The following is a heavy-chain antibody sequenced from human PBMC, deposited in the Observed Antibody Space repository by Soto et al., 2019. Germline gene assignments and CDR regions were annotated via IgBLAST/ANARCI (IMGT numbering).Heavy chain of an antibody. CDR1: GYTFTSYG. V-gene: IGHV1-18*01. CDR2: ISAYNGNT. CDR3: ARVPFLYGSGSSREVVDV. Sequence: QVQLVQSGAEVKKPGASVKVSCKASGYTFTSYGISWVRQAPGQGLEWMGWISAYNGNTNYAQKLQGRVTMTTDTSTSTAYMELRSLRSDDTAVYYCARVPFLYGSGSSREVVDVWGQGTTVTVSS. D-gene: IGHD3-10*01. J-gene: IGHJ6*02.